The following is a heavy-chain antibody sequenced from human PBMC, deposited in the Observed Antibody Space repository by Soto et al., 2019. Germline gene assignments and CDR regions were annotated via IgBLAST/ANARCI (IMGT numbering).Heavy chain of an antibody. J-gene: IGHJ1*01. CDR2: VSSDGKDK. CDR1: GFTFNTYA. CDR3: VRQLSFVVGTLTTREHFFQH. V-gene: IGHV3-30*04. D-gene: IGHD2-21*02. Sequence: LVESGGGVAQPGKSQTLSCAASGFTFNTYAFHWVRQAPGKGLEWVAVVSSDGKDKVYADSVSGRITISRYDSKDTLFLHMNSLRTEDTAVYFCVRQLSFVVGTLTTREHFFQHWGRGTLVTVSS.